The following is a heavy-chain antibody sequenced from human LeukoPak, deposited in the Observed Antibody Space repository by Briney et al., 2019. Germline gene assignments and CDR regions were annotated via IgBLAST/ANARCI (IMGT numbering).Heavy chain of an antibody. Sequence: GGSLRLSCAASGFTFSSYAMHWVRQAPGKGLEWVAVISYDGSNKYYADSVKGRFTISRDNSKNTLYLQMNSLRAEDTAVYYCAKGRDYYGSGRSDNSYWGQGTLVTVSS. CDR1: GFTFSSYA. CDR3: AKGRDYYGSGRSDNSY. D-gene: IGHD3-10*01. CDR2: ISYDGSNK. J-gene: IGHJ4*02. V-gene: IGHV3-30*04.